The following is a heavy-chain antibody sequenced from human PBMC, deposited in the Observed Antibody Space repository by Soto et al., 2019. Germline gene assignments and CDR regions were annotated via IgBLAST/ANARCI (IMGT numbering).Heavy chain of an antibody. J-gene: IGHJ4*02. D-gene: IGHD2-8*02. CDR3: ARGVTYWAGFDV. V-gene: IGHV4-4*07. Sequence: QVQLQESGPGLVKPSETLSLTCNVSGGSISSYYWSWIRQPAGKGLEWIGRMYASGSVNYNPSLKSRVTMSVDTSKNQVSLKMTSVTAADTAVYYCARGVTYWAGFDVWGQGTLVTVSS. CDR1: GGSISSYY. CDR2: MYASGSV.